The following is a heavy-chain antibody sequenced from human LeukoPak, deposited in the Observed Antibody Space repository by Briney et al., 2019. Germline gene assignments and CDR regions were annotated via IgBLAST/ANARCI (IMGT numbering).Heavy chain of an antibody. D-gene: IGHD6-13*01. V-gene: IGHV3-30-3*01. CDR3: AREAGKGLDY. CDR1: GFTFSSYA. CDR2: ISYDGSNK. J-gene: IGHJ4*02. Sequence: GGSLRLSCAASGFTFSSYATHWVRQAPGKGLEWVAVISYDGSNKYYADSVKGRFTISRDNSKNTLYLQMNSLRAEDTAVYYCAREAGKGLDYWGQGTLVTVSS.